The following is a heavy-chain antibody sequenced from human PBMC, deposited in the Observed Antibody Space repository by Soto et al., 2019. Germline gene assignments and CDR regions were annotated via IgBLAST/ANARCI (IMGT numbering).Heavy chain of an antibody. D-gene: IGHD3-22*01. V-gene: IGHV1-8*01. CDR3: ASSVRENSSGAYLYYFDY. J-gene: IGHJ4*02. Sequence: QVQLVQSRAEVKKPGASVKVSCKASGYTFTSYDINWVRQATGQGLEWMGWMNPNSGNTGYAQKFQGRLPMPRNSSLSTGYTDRISLRSADPAVYYCASSVRENSSGAYLYYFDYWGQGTLVTVSS. CDR2: MNPNSGNT. CDR1: GYTFTSYD.